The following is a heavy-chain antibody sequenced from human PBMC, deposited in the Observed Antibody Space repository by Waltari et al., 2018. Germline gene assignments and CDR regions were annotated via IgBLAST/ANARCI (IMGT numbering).Heavy chain of an antibody. V-gene: IGHV4-38-2*02. D-gene: IGHD3-3*01. CDR1: NFYISDGYY. CDR2: IYHSGTN. CDR3: ARDQRFLESLYPYYYALDA. Sequence: QVQLQESGPGLVKPSETLSLTCAVSNFYISDGYYWGWIRQSPGKGLEWIGSIYHSGTNHYNPSLERRVTISVDRSRNQFSLKVTSVSAADTAVYFCARDQRFLESLYPYYYALDAWGRGITVTVSS. J-gene: IGHJ6*02.